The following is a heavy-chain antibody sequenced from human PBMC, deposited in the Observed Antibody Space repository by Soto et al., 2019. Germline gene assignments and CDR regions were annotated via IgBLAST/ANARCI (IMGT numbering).Heavy chain of an antibody. CDR2: ISAYNGNT. CDR1: GYTFTSNG. D-gene: IGHD3-16*02. V-gene: IGHV1-18*01. Sequence: SVKVTCKASGYTFTSNGSSWVRQAPGQGLEWMGWISAYNGNTNYAQKLQGRVTMTTDTSTSTAYMELRSLRSDDTAVYYCARDQLHLGELTYYFDYWGQGTLVTVSS. J-gene: IGHJ4*02. CDR3: ARDQLHLGELTYYFDY.